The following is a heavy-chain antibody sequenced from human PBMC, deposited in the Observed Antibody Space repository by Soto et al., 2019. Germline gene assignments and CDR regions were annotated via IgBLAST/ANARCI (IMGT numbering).Heavy chain of an antibody. V-gene: IGHV4-39*01. CDR3: ARHGRYCDIGDLTDY. CDR2: IYYSGST. D-gene: IGHD3-22*01. J-gene: IGHJ4*02. CDR1: GGSISSSKYY. Sequence: SETLSLTCTVSGGSISSSKYYGGWIRQAPGKGLEWIGSIYYSGSTYYNPSLKSRVTISVDTSKNQFSLKLSSMTAADTAVYYCARHGRYCDIGDLTDYWGQGSMDT.